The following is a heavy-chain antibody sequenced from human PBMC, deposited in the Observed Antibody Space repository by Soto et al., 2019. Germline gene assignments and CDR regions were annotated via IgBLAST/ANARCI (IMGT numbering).Heavy chain of an antibody. Sequence: QVQLVQSGAEVKKPGASVKVSCEASGYTFTSYDLNWVRQATGQGLEWMGWMNPNSGNTGYAQNFQGRVTMTRNTSISTAYMELGSLRSEDTAVYYCARGGVRVVRLYAMDVWGQGTTVTVSS. CDR1: GYTFTSYD. CDR2: MNPNSGNT. V-gene: IGHV1-8*01. J-gene: IGHJ6*02. CDR3: ARGGVRVVRLYAMDV. D-gene: IGHD3-10*01.